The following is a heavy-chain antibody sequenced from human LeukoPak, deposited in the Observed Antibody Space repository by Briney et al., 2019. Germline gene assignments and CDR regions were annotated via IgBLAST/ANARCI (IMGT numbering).Heavy chain of an antibody. V-gene: IGHV1-69*13. D-gene: IGHD2-2*01. J-gene: IGHJ6*02. CDR2: IIPIFGTA. CDR1: GGTFSSYA. Sequence: SVKVSCKASGGTFSSYAISWVRQAPGQGLEWMGGIIPIFGTANYAQKFQGRVTITADESTSTAYMELSSLRSEDTAVYYCAAYCSSTSCYGDYYGMDVWGQGTAVTVSS. CDR3: AAYCSSTSCYGDYYGMDV.